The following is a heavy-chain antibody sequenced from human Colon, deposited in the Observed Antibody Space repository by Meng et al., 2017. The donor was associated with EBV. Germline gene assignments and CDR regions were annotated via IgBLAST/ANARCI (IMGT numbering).Heavy chain of an antibody. CDR1: GDSITSGDYS. V-gene: IGHV4-30-2*01. J-gene: IGHJ5*02. D-gene: IGHD3-10*01. CDR2: IYHGVNI. CDR3: VRDTRRGGGWFDP. Sequence: QVQLQESGSGLVRPSQTLSLTCAVSGDSITSGDYSGTWIRHPPGKGLEWIGYIYHGVNIYYTPSLRSRVTISVDKSRNQFSLKLTSVSAADTAVYYCVRDTRRGGGWFDPWGQGTLVTVSS.